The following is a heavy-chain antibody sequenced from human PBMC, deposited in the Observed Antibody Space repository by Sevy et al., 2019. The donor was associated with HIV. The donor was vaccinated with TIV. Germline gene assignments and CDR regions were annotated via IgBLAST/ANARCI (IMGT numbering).Heavy chain of an antibody. D-gene: IGHD3-9*01. CDR3: ARETGYASGLRAFDI. J-gene: IGHJ3*02. CDR2: ISYDGSNK. CDR1: GFTFSSYA. V-gene: IGHV3-30-3*01. Sequence: GGSLRLSCAASGFTFSSYAMHWVHQAPGKGLEWVAVISYDGSNKYYADSVKGRFTISRDNSKNTLYLQMNSLRAEDTAVYYCARETGYASGLRAFDIWGQGTMVTVSS.